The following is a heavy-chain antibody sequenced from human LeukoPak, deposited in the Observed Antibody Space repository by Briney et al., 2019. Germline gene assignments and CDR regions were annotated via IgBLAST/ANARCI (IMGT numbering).Heavy chain of an antibody. CDR3: AREVYYYGSESYSPFDY. Sequence: ASVKVSCKASGYTFTSYGISWVRQAPGQGLEWMGWISAYNGNTNYAQKLQGRVTMTTDTSTSTAYMELRSLRSDDTAVYYCAREVYYYGSESYSPFDYWGQGTLVTVSS. D-gene: IGHD3-10*01. J-gene: IGHJ4*02. CDR2: ISAYNGNT. V-gene: IGHV1-18*01. CDR1: GYTFTSYG.